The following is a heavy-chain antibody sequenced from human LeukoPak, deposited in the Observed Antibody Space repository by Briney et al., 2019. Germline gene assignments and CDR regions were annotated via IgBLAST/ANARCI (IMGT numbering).Heavy chain of an antibody. CDR1: GFTFSSYG. J-gene: IGHJ4*02. CDR2: IRYDGSNK. D-gene: IGHD3-22*01. Sequence: GGSLRLSCAASGFTFSSYGMHWVRQAPGKGLEWVAFIRYDGSNKYYADSVRGRFTISRDNSKNTLYLQMNSLRAEDTAVYYCARVYDSSGYSQWFYDYWGQGTLVTVSS. V-gene: IGHV3-30*02. CDR3: ARVYDSSGYSQWFYDY.